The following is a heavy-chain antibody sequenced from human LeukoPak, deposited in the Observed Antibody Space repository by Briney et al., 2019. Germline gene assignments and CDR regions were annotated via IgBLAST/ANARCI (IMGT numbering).Heavy chain of an antibody. CDR2: ITNDGNT. V-gene: IGHV3-23*01. D-gene: IGHD3-10*01. Sequence: GGSLRLSCTASGFTFSNYAMTWVRQGPGKGLEWVAGITNDGNTAYLDSVKGRFTISRDNSKNTLYLQMSSLTVEDTAVYYCAKTRSSLLRGVLGSWGQGTQVTVSS. CDR3: AKTRSSLLRGVLGS. J-gene: IGHJ4*02. CDR1: GFTFSNYA.